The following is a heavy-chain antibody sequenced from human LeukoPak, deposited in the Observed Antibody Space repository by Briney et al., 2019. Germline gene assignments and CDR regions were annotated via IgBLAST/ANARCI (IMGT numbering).Heavy chain of an antibody. Sequence: PGGSLRLSCAASGFTVSDNYMSWVRQAPGKGLEWVSTVYSGGLTYYDDPLKGRFTISRDNSKNTLYLQISSLRAEDTAVYYCVRDRWPGLGDFWGQGTTVTVSS. D-gene: IGHD6-19*01. CDR2: VYSGGLT. V-gene: IGHV3-66*01. CDR1: GFTVSDNY. CDR3: VRDRWPGLGDF. J-gene: IGHJ6*02.